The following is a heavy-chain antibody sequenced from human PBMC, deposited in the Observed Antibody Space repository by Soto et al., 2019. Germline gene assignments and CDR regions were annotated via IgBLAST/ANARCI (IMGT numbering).Heavy chain of an antibody. D-gene: IGHD2-15*01. V-gene: IGHV3-23*01. CDR3: ARGTCRSGGSCYSTFDY. CDR1: GFTFSSYA. CDR2: ISGSGSST. Sequence: PGGSLRLSCAASGFTFSSYAMSWVRQAPGKGLEWVSVISGSGSSTYYADTVKGRFTISRDNSKSTLYLQMNSLRAEDTAVYYCARGTCRSGGSCYSTFDYWGQGTLVTVSS. J-gene: IGHJ4*02.